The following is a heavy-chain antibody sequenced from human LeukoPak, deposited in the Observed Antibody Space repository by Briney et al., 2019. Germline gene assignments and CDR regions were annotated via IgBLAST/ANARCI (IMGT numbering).Heavy chain of an antibody. V-gene: IGHV1-69*04. CDR1: GGTFSSYA. J-gene: IGHJ3*02. D-gene: IGHD3-22*01. CDR2: IIPILGIA. Sequence: EASVKVSCKASGGTFSSYAISWVRQAPGQGLEWMGRIIPILGIANYAQKFQGRVTITADKSTSTAYMGLSSLRSEDTAVYYCASYDSSGPHAFDIWGQGTMVTVSS. CDR3: ASYDSSGPHAFDI.